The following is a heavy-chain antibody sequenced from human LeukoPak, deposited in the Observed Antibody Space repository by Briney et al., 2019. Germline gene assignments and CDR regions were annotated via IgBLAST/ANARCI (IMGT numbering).Heavy chain of an antibody. CDR1: GARLTNPTYF. Sequence: SETLSLTCSVSGARLTNPTYFQWSWFRLPPGKGLEFIGKIFASGTAALTPSLKSRVTMSLDTSKNEFSLRLTSVTAEDPAVYYCARFKSGGFYYFDSWGQGTLVTVSS. V-gene: IGHV4-61*01. D-gene: IGHD2-15*01. J-gene: IGHJ4*02. CDR2: IFASGTA. CDR3: ARFKSGGFYYFDS.